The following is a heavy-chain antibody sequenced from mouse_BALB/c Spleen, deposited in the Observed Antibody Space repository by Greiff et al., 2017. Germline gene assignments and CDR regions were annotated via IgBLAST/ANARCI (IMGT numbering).Heavy chain of an antibody. D-gene: IGHD1-2*01. J-gene: IGHJ4*01. CDR3: ARDKRYYGYVMDY. Sequence: QVQLKESGPGLVAPSQSLSITCTVSGFSLTGYGVNWVRQPPGKGLEWLGMIWGDGSTDYNSALKSRLSISKDNSKSQVFLKMNSLQTDDTARYYCARDKRYYGYVMDYWGQGTSVTVSS. CDR1: GFSLTGYG. CDR2: IWGDGST. V-gene: IGHV2-6-7*01.